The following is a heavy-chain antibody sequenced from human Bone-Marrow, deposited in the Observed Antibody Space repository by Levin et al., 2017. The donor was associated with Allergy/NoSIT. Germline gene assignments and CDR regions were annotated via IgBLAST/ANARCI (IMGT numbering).Heavy chain of an antibody. V-gene: IGHV1-46*01. CDR3: ARDIPYCSSTSCPNDAFDI. CDR2: INPSGGST. D-gene: IGHD2-2*01. Sequence: GESLKISCKASGYTFTSYYMHWVRQAPGQGLEWMGIINPSGGSTSYAQKFQGRVTMTRDTSTSTVYMELSSLRSEDTAVYYCARDIPYCSSTSCPNDAFDIWGQGTMVTVSS. CDR1: GYTFTSYY. J-gene: IGHJ3*02.